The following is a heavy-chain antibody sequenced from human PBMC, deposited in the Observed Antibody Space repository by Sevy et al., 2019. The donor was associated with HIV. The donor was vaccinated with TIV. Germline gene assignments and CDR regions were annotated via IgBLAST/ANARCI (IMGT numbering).Heavy chain of an antibody. Sequence: ASVKVSCKVSGYTLTELSMHWVRQAPGKGLEWMATFDPEDGETIYAQKFQGRVTMTEDTSTDTAYMELSSLRSEDTAVYYCSTTRDYYDSSGYPFDYWGQGILVTVSS. V-gene: IGHV1-24*01. CDR3: STTRDYYDSSGYPFDY. J-gene: IGHJ4*02. CDR2: FDPEDGET. CDR1: GYTLTELS. D-gene: IGHD3-22*01.